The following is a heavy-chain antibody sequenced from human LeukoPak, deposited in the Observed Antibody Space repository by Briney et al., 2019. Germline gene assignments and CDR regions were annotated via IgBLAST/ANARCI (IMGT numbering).Heavy chain of an antibody. V-gene: IGHV4-4*07. CDR1: GDSISDYY. CDR2: IYTSGST. CDR3: ARVMEGYSYVL. Sequence: PSETLSLTCTVSGDSISDYYWSWIRQPAGKGLEWIGRIYTSGSTNYNPSLKSRVTMSVDTSKTQFPLKLSSVTAADTAVYYCARVMEGYSYVLWGQGTLVTVSS. J-gene: IGHJ4*02. D-gene: IGHD5-18*01.